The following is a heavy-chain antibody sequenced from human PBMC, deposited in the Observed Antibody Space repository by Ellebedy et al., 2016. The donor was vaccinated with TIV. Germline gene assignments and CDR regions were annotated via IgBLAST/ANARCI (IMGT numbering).Heavy chain of an antibody. D-gene: IGHD2-15*01. CDR3: AAAHYYFYGKDV. J-gene: IGHJ6*02. Sequence: PGGSLRLSCAASGVTFSNYAMHWVRQTPGKRLEWVAIIPYDGSYENYADSVKGRFTISRDNSKNTLYLQMNSLRAEDTAVYYCAAAHYYFYGKDVWGQGTRVTVSS. CDR2: IPYDGSYE. CDR1: GVTFSNYA. V-gene: IGHV3-30*02.